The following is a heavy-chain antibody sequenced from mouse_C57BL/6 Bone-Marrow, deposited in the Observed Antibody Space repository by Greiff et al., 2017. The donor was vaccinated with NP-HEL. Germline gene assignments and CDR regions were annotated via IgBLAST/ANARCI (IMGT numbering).Heavy chain of an antibody. Sequence: VQLQQSGAELVRPGASVKLSCTASGFNITDYYMHWVKQRPEQGLEWIGRIDPEDGDTEYAPKFQGKATMTADTSSTTAYLQLSSLTSEDTAVYYGTSRWGDYGGQGTTLTVSA. V-gene: IGHV14-1*01. J-gene: IGHJ2*01. CDR2: IDPEDGDT. CDR1: GFNITDYY. CDR3: TSRWGDY. D-gene: IGHD2-3*01.